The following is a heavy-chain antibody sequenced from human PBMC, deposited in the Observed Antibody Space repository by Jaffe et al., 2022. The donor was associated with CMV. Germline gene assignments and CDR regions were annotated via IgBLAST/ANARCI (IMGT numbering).Heavy chain of an antibody. CDR3: ARGYDEYSSSFYYFDY. CDR2: INHSGST. Sequence: QVQLQQWGAGLLKPSETLSLTCAVYGGSFSGYYWSWIRQPPGKGLEWIGEINHSGSTNYNPSLKSRVTISVDTSKNQFSLKLSSVTAADTAVYYCARGYDEYSSSFYYFDYWGQGTLVTVSS. CDR1: GGSFSGYY. D-gene: IGHD6-6*01. J-gene: IGHJ4*02. V-gene: IGHV4-34*01.